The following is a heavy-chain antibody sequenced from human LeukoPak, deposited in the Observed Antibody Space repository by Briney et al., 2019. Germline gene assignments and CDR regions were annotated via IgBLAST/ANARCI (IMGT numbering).Heavy chain of an antibody. CDR3: ARVDGCSGGSCYSYYGMDV. V-gene: IGHV1-24*01. D-gene: IGHD2-15*01. Sequence: GASVKVSCKVSGYTLTELSMHWVRQAPGKGLEWMGGFDPEDGETIYAQKFQGRVTMTEDTSTDTAYMELSSLRSEDTAVYYCARVDGCSGGSCYSYYGMDVWGQGTTVTVSS. J-gene: IGHJ6*02. CDR2: FDPEDGET. CDR1: GYTLTELS.